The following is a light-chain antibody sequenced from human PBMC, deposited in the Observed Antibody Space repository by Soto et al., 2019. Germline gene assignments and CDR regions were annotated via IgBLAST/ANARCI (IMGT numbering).Light chain of an antibody. CDR3: QQRSNWRWT. CDR1: QSVSSY. J-gene: IGKJ1*01. Sequence: EIVLTQSPATRCLSPGERATLSCRASQSVSSYLAWYQQKPGQAPRLLIYDASNRATGIPARFSGSGSGTDFTLTISSLEPEDFAVYYCQQRSNWRWTFGQGTKVE. CDR2: DAS. V-gene: IGKV3-11*01.